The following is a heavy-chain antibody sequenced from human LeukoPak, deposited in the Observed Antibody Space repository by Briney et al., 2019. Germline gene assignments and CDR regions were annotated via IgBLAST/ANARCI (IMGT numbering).Heavy chain of an antibody. V-gene: IGHV1-69*13. CDR2: IIPIFGTA. D-gene: IGHD6-13*01. Sequence: ASVKVSCKASGGTLISYAISWVRQAPGQGLEWMGGIIPIFGTANYAQKFQGRVTITADESTSTAYMELRSLRSDDTAVYYCARGGGAAADYSYYYMDVWGKGTTVTVSS. CDR3: ARGGGAAADYSYYYMDV. CDR1: GGTLISYA. J-gene: IGHJ6*03.